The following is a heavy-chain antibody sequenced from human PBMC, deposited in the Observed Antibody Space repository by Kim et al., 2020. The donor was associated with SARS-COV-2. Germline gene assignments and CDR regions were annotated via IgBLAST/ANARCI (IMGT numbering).Heavy chain of an antibody. J-gene: IGHJ4*02. CDR3: ARDNKLWSDY. D-gene: IGHD5-18*01. Sequence: GTNYAQKFQGRVTMTRDTSISTAYMELSRLRSDDTAVYYCARDNKLWSDYWGQGTLVTVSS. CDR2: GT. V-gene: IGHV1-2*02.